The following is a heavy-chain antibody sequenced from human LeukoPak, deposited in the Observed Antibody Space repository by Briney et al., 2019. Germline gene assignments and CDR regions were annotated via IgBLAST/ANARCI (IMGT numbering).Heavy chain of an antibody. J-gene: IGHJ4*02. Sequence: GVSGNVSYKSSGYTFTIYAMHWVSQAPGQRLERMGWINAGNGNTKYSQKFQGRVTITRDTSASTAYMELSSLRSEDTAVYYCARGGTIFGVVEIDYWGQGTLVTVSS. CDR2: INAGNGNT. CDR1: GYTFTIYA. D-gene: IGHD3-3*01. V-gene: IGHV1-3*01. CDR3: ARGGTIFGVVEIDY.